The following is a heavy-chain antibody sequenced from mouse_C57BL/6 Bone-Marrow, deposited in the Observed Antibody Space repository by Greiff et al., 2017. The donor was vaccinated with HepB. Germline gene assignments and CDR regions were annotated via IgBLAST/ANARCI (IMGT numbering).Heavy chain of an antibody. V-gene: IGHV3-6*01. Sequence: ESGPGLVKPSQSLSLTCSVTGYSITSGYYWNWIRQFPGNKLEWMGYISYDGSNNYNPSLKNRISITRDTSKNQFFLKLNSVTTEDTATYYCASYYYGSSSAYWGQGTLVTVSA. CDR3: ASYYYGSSSAY. J-gene: IGHJ3*01. D-gene: IGHD1-1*01. CDR1: GYSITSGYY. CDR2: ISYDGSN.